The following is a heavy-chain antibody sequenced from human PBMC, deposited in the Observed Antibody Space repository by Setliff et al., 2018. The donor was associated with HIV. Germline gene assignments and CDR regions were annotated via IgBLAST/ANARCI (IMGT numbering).Heavy chain of an antibody. Sequence: SETLSLTCAVSGYSISSGYFWGWVRQPPGQGLEWIANIHHSGNTYYNPSLKSRVTISVETSTNQFSLKLNSVTATDTAVYYCTREGPRITGTGGAFDTWGQGTMVTVS. V-gene: IGHV4-38-2*02. CDR3: TREGPRITGTGGAFDT. J-gene: IGHJ3*02. D-gene: IGHD1-20*01. CDR1: GYSISSGYF. CDR2: IHHSGNT.